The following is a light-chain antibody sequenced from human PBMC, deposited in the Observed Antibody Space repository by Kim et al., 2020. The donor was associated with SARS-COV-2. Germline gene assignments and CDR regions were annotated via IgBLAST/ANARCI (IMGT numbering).Light chain of an antibody. CDR2: DAS. CDR3: QQRSSWPGT. CDR1: QGASNY. V-gene: IGKV3-11*01. J-gene: IGKJ1*01. Sequence: EIVLTQSPATLSLSPGDRATLSCRASQGASNYLAWYQQKPGQAPRLLISDASNRATGIPARFSGSGSGTDFTLTISSLEPEDFTFYYCQQRSSWPGTFGQGTKVDIK.